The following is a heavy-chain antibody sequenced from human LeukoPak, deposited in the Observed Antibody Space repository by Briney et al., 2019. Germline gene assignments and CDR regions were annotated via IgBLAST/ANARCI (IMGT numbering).Heavy chain of an antibody. CDR1: GFTFSINS. CDR3: ARDLSAAAAGQGY. J-gene: IGHJ4*02. CDR2: ISSSSSYI. V-gene: IGHV3-21*04. D-gene: IGHD6-13*01. Sequence: GGSLRLSCAASGFTFSINSMNCVRQAPGKLLEWVSSISSSSSYIYYADSVKGRFTISRDNAKNSLYLQMNSLRAEDTAVYYCARDLSAAAAGQGYWGQGTLVTVSS.